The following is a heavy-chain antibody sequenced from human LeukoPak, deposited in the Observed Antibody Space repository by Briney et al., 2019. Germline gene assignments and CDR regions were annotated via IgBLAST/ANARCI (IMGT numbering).Heavy chain of an antibody. Sequence: ASETLSLTCTVSGGSISSGGYYWSWIRQPPGKGLEWIGYIYHSGSTYYNPSLKSRVTISVDRSKNQFSLKLSSVTAADTAVYYCARSPAGFLEWLYYFDYWGQGTLVTVSS. CDR2: IYHSGST. V-gene: IGHV4-30-2*01. D-gene: IGHD3-3*01. J-gene: IGHJ4*02. CDR1: GGSISSGGYY. CDR3: ARSPAGFLEWLYYFDY.